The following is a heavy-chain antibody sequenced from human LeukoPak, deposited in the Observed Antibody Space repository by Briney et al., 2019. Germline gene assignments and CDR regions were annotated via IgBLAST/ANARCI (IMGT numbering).Heavy chain of an antibody. V-gene: IGHV3-21*01. CDR1: GFTFSSYA. CDR3: ARDHTRGGITDY. CDR2: ISSSSSYI. Sequence: GGSLRLSCAASGFTFSSYAMSWVRQAPGKGLEWVSSISSSSSYIYYADSVKGRFTISRDNAKNSLYLQMNSLRAEDTAVYYCARDHTRGGITDYWGQGTLVTVSS. D-gene: IGHD1-14*01. J-gene: IGHJ4*02.